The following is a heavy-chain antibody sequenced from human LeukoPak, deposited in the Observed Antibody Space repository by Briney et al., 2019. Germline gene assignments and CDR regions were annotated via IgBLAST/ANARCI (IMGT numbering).Heavy chain of an antibody. CDR2: ISAYNGNT. J-gene: IGHJ4*02. CDR3: ARDLSDILTGYSD. CDR1: GYTFTSYG. D-gene: IGHD3-9*01. V-gene: IGHV1-18*04. Sequence: ASVTVSCKASGYTFTSYGISWVRQAPGQGLEWMGWISAYNGNTNYAQKLQGRVTMTTDTSTSTVYMELRSLRSDDTAVYYCARDLSDILTGYSDWGQGTLVTVSS.